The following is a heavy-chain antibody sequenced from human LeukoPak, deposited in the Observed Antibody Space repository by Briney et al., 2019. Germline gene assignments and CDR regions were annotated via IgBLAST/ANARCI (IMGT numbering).Heavy chain of an antibody. V-gene: IGHV3-21*01. CDR2: ISSSSSYI. CDR3: ARTMAVAGTIDY. D-gene: IGHD6-19*01. Sequence: GGSLRLSCAASGFTFSNYSMNWVRQAPGKGLEWVSSISSSSSYIYYADSVKGRFTISRDNAKNSLYLQMNSLRAEDTAVYYCARTMAVAGTIDYWGQGTLVTVSS. J-gene: IGHJ4*02. CDR1: GFTFSNYS.